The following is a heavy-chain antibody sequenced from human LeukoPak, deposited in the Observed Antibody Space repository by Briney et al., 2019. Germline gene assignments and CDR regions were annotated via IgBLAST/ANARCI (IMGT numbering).Heavy chain of an antibody. CDR1: GGSISSYY. CDR3: ARKEDYGSGSYWVYFDY. V-gene: IGHV4-59*01. J-gene: IGHJ4*02. Sequence: PSETLSLTCTVSGGSISSYYWSWIRQPPGKGLEWIGYIYYSGSTNYNPSLKSRVTISVDTSKNQFSLKPSSVTAADTAVYYCARKEDYGSGSYWVYFDYWGQGTLVTVSS. D-gene: IGHD3-10*01. CDR2: IYYSGST.